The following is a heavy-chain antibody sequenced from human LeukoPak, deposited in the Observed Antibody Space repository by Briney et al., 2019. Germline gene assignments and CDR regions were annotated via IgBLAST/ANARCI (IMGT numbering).Heavy chain of an antibody. Sequence: AGGSLRLSCAASGFTFSNYAMNWVRQAPGKGLEWVSDISGSGGNTYYADSVKGRFTISRDNSKNTLYLQMNSLRAEDTAVYYCAKGERYCIDGVCYRDYWGQGTLLTVSS. CDR3: AKGERYCIDGVCYRDY. D-gene: IGHD2-8*01. V-gene: IGHV3-23*01. CDR1: GFTFSNYA. J-gene: IGHJ4*02. CDR2: ISGSGGNT.